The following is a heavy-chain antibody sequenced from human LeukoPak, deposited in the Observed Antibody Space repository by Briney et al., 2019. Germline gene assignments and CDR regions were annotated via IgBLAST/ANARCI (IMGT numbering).Heavy chain of an antibody. CDR1: GYTFTSYG. Sequence: GASVKVSCKASGYTFTSYGISWVRQAPGQGLEWMGWISAYNGNTNYAQKLQGRVTMTTDTSTSTAYMELRSLRSDDTAVYYCARDWAFSSPTDSHHYYGMDVWGQGTTVTVSS. CDR3: ARDWAFSSPTDSHHYYGMDV. D-gene: IGHD6-13*01. CDR2: ISAYNGNT. V-gene: IGHV1-18*01. J-gene: IGHJ6*02.